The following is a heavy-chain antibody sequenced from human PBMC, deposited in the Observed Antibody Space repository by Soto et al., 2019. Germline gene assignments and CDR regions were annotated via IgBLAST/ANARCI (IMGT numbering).Heavy chain of an antibody. V-gene: IGHV1-69*13. J-gene: IGHJ4*02. CDR2: IIPIFGTA. D-gene: IGHD2-21*01. CDR1: GGTFSSYA. Sequence: ASVKVSCKASGGTFSSYAISWMQQAPGQALEWMGGIIPIFGTANYAQKFQGRVTMTADESTGTAYMELSSLRSEDTAVYYCASQTPGRDCYNCLGYWGQGTLVTVSS. CDR3: ASQTPGRDCYNCLGY.